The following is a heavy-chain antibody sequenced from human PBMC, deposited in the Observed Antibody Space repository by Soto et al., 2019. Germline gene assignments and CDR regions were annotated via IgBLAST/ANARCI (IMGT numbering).Heavy chain of an antibody. J-gene: IGHJ4*02. D-gene: IGHD3-22*01. CDR3: ARDQDYYDSSGYYYDPAFDY. CDR2: ISVYNDNT. Sequence: ASVKVSCKASGYTFTSYGISWVRQAPGQGLESMGWISVYNDNTNYAQKFQGRVTMTTDTSTSTAYMELRSLRSDDTAVYYCARDQDYYDSSGYYYDPAFDYWGQGTPVTVSS. V-gene: IGHV1-18*04. CDR1: GYTFTSYG.